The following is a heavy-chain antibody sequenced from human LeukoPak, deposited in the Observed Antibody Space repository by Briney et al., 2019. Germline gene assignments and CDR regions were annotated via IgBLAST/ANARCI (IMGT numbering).Heavy chain of an antibody. D-gene: IGHD3-22*01. CDR2: IYGGGST. J-gene: IGHJ6*03. V-gene: IGHV3-53*01. Sequence: GGSLRLSCAASGFTVSNSYMSWVRQAPGKGLEGVSVIYGGGSTHYAEGVKGRFTITRDSSKNTLYLLMNSLRAEDTAVYFCARDRYYYDSSANYYYTDVWGKGTTVTVSS. CDR1: GFTVSNSY. CDR3: ARDRYYYDSSANYYYTDV.